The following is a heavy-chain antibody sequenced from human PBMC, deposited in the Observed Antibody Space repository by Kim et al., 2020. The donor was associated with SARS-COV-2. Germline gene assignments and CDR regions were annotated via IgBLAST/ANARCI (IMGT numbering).Heavy chain of an antibody. CDR1: GASIITTSYY. CDR3: ARRDYDRTLLGAFDI. CDR2: INYSGIT. V-gene: IGHV4-39*01. D-gene: IGHD3-22*01. Sequence: SETLSLICTVSGASIITTSYYWAWIRQLPGKGLEWIGSINYSGITYYNPSLKSRVTISVDTSKNQFSLKLTSVTAADTAVYYCARRDYDRTLLGAFDIWG. J-gene: IGHJ3*02.